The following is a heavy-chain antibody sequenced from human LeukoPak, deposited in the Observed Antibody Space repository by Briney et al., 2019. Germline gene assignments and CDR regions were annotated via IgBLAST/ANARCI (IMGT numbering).Heavy chain of an antibody. V-gene: IGHV3-48*03. Sequence: GGSLRLSCAASGFTFSNYEMNWVRQAPGKELEWVSYISSSGSTIYYADSVKGRFTISRDNAKNSLYLQMNSLRAEDTAVYYCAREGIDYYDSSGYSTPPIDYWGQGTLVTVSS. CDR1: GFTFSNYE. J-gene: IGHJ4*02. D-gene: IGHD3-22*01. CDR3: AREGIDYYDSSGYSTPPIDY. CDR2: ISSSGSTI.